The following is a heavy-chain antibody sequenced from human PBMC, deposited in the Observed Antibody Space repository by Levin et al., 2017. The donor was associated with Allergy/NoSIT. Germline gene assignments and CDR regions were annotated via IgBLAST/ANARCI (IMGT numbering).Heavy chain of an antibody. CDR1: GYTFRNYG. J-gene: IGHJ5*02. V-gene: IGHV1-18*01. D-gene: IGHD2-21*01. CDR3: ARLVVGAKGWFAP. Sequence: GESLKISCKASGYTFRNYGISWVRQAPGRGLEWLGWISTDTGNRHYAQNLQDRVTMTTDTSTDTAHLELRSLRSDDTAIYYCARLVVGAKGWFAPWGQGTPVTVSS. CDR2: ISTDTGNR.